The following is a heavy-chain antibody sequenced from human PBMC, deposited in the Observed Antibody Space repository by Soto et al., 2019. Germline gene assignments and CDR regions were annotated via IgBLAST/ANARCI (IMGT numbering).Heavy chain of an antibody. D-gene: IGHD6-13*01. V-gene: IGHV3-33*01. CDR2: IWYDGSNK. Sequence: SLRRSCAASGFTFSSYGMHWVRQAPGKGLEWVAVIWYDGSNKYYADSVKGRFTISRDNSKNTLYLQMNSLRAEDTAVYYCAREGAGYYGMDVWGQGTTVTVSS. CDR1: GFTFSSYG. CDR3: AREGAGYYGMDV. J-gene: IGHJ6*02.